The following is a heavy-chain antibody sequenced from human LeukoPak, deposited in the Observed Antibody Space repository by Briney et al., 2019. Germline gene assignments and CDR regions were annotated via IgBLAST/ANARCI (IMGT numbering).Heavy chain of an antibody. Sequence: SETLSLTCTVPGGSISSSSYYWGWIRQPPGKGLEWIGSIYYSGSTYYNPSLKSRVTISVDTSKNQFSLKLSSVTAADTAVYYCARDGELRYFDWLLSGEGWFDPWGQGTLVTVSS. J-gene: IGHJ5*02. D-gene: IGHD3-9*01. CDR3: ARDGELRYFDWLLSGEGWFDP. V-gene: IGHV4-39*07. CDR1: GGSISSSSYY. CDR2: IYYSGST.